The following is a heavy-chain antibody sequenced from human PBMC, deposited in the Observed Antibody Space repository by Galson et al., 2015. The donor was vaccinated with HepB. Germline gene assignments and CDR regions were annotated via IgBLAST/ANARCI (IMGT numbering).Heavy chain of an antibody. J-gene: IGHJ4*02. CDR2: ISSSSSYI. CDR1: GFTFSSYS. CDR3: AREFRYYDSSGYYYYFDY. V-gene: IGHV3-21*01. Sequence: SLRLSCAASGFTFSSYSMHWVRQAPGKGLEWVSSISSSSSYIYYADSVKGRFTISRDNSKNSLYLQMNSLRAEDTAVYYCAREFRYYDSSGYYYYFDYWGQGTLVTVSS. D-gene: IGHD3-22*01.